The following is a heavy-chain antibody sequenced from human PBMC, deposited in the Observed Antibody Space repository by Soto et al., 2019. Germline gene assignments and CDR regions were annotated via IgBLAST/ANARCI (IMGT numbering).Heavy chain of an antibody. Sequence: PSETLSLTCTVSGGSISSYYWSWIRQPPGKGLEWIGYIYNSGSTNYNPSLKSRVTISVDTSKNQLSLKLSSVTAADTAVYYCASSSKKYYFDYWGQGTLVTVSS. V-gene: IGHV4-59*01. CDR3: ASSSKKYYFDY. CDR2: IYNSGST. CDR1: GGSISSYY. J-gene: IGHJ4*02.